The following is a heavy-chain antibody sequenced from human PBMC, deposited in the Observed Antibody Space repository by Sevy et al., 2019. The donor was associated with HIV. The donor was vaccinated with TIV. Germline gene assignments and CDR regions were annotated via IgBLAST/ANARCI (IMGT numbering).Heavy chain of an antibody. J-gene: IGHJ5*02. Sequence: SETLSLTCTVSGGSISGYYWSWIRQPAGEGLEWIGRLYSTGGTNYNPSLKSRVTMSLDMSKNQFSLRLTSVTAADTAVYYCARDFRAAAGLKWFDPWGQGTLVTVSS. V-gene: IGHV4-4*07. CDR1: GGSISGYY. CDR2: LYSTGGT. D-gene: IGHD6-13*01. CDR3: ARDFRAAAGLKWFDP.